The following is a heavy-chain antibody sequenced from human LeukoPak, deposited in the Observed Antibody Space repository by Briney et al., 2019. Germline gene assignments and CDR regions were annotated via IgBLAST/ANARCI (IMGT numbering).Heavy chain of an antibody. CDR1: GFTFTTYD. J-gene: IGHJ4*02. V-gene: IGHV3-21*04. Sequence: PGGSLRLSCAASGFTFTTYDMNWVRQAPGKGLEWVSAISGSSSHLYYADSVKGRFTISRDNAKNSLYLQMNSLRAEDTAVYYCARDTGYNTFDYWGQGTLVTVSS. D-gene: IGHD5-24*01. CDR2: ISGSSSHL. CDR3: ARDTGYNTFDY.